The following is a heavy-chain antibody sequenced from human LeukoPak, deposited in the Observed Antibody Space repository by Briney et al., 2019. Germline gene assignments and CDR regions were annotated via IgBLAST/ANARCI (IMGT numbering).Heavy chain of an antibody. CDR1: GASITSYY. Sequence: SETLSLTCTVSGASITSYYWTWIRQPAGKGLEWLGRIYTSGSTNYSPSLKSRVTMSVNTSKNQFSLKLSSVTAADTAVYYCARLSADSSSSRGFDYWGQGTLVTVSS. CDR3: ARLSADSSSSRGFDY. J-gene: IGHJ4*02. D-gene: IGHD2-2*01. CDR2: IYTSGST. V-gene: IGHV4-4*07.